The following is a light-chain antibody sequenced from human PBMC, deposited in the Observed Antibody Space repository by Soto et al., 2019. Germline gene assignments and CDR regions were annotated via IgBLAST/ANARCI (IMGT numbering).Light chain of an antibody. CDR1: SSDVGGYNY. J-gene: IGLJ1*01. CDR3: SSYTSRSTLYV. V-gene: IGLV2-14*01. CDR2: EVS. Sequence: QSALTQPASVSGSPGQSITISCTGTSSDVGGYNYVSWYQQHPGKAPKLMIYEVSNRPSGVSNRFSGSKSGNTASLTISGLQAEDEADYYCSSYTSRSTLYVFGTGNRSP.